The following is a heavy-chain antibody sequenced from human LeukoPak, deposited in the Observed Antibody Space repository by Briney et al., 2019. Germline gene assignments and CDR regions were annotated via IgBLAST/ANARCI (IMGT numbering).Heavy chain of an antibody. Sequence: ASVKVSCKASGYTFTNYYMHWVRQAPGQGLEWMGIINPSGGSTSYAQKFQGRVTMTRDTSTSTVYMELSSLRSEDTAVYYCARADYGDRPPYYWCQGTLVTVSS. CDR1: GYTFTNYY. V-gene: IGHV1-46*01. D-gene: IGHD4-17*01. J-gene: IGHJ4*02. CDR2: INPSGGST. CDR3: ARADYGDRPPYY.